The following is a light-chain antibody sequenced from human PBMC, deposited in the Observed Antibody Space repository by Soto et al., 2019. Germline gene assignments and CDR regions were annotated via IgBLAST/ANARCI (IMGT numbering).Light chain of an antibody. CDR2: GAS. Sequence: EIVLTQSPGTLSLSPGERATLSCRASQTVTSNYVAWYQQTPGQAPRLLFFGASIRATGIPDRFSGSGSGTDFTLTISRLEPEDFAVYYCQQYAYWPETFGQGSKV. V-gene: IGKV3-20*01. CDR3: QQYAYWPET. J-gene: IGKJ1*01. CDR1: QTVTSNY.